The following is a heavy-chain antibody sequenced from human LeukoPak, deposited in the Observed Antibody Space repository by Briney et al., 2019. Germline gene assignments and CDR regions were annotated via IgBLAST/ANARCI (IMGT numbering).Heavy chain of an antibody. J-gene: IGHJ4*02. Sequence: ASVKVSCKASGFTFTSSAMQRVRQARGQRLEWIGWIVVGSGNTNYAQKFQERVTITRDMSTSTAYMELSSLRSEDTAVYYCAGGATTRMGYFDYWGQGTLVTVSS. D-gene: IGHD1-26*01. CDR2: IVVGSGNT. V-gene: IGHV1-58*02. CDR3: AGGATTRMGYFDY. CDR1: GFTFTSSA.